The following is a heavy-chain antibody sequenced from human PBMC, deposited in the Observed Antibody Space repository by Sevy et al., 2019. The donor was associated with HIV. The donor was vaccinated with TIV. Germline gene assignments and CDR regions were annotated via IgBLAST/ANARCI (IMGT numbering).Heavy chain of an antibody. CDR3: ARICSGGGSYSGAFDI. J-gene: IGHJ3*02. CDR1: GGSITSGAYS. V-gene: IGHV4-30-2*01. D-gene: IGHD2-21*02. CDR2: LYHSGIT. Sequence: SETLSLTCAVSGGSITSGAYSWSWIRQPPGKGLEWIGYLYHSGITYYKTSLKSRVTISVDRSKNQYFLKVTSVTAAGTAVDYCARICSGGGSYSGAFDIWGQGTMVTVSS.